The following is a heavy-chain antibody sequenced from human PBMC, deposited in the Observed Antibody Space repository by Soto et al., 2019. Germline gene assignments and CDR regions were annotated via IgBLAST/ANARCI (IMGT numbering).Heavy chain of an antibody. V-gene: IGHV3-23*01. Sequence: QLSESGGDLLQPGGSLTLSCAASGFILSTYPMTWVRQAPGRGLEWVSSMNGAATSTSYADSVKGRFTTSRDNSQNTLSLQINTLRPEDTAVYFCARGGADHYNYGMDVWGQGTTVIVSS. J-gene: IGHJ6*02. CDR1: GFILSTYP. D-gene: IGHD3-10*01. CDR3: ARGGADHYNYGMDV. CDR2: MNGAATST.